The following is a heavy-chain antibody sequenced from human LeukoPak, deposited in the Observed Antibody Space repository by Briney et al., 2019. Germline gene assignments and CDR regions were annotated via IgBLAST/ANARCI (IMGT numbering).Heavy chain of an antibody. V-gene: IGHV3-11*05. Sequence: PGGSLRLSCAASEFTFSDNYMRWIRQAPGKGLEWVSYISSSGIHTEYAYSVKGRFTISRDNAKNSLYLQMISLRAEDTAVYYCARGARIAPGLIDDWGQGTLVTVSS. J-gene: IGHJ4*02. CDR2: ISSSGIHT. CDR3: ARGARIAPGLIDD. D-gene: IGHD1-14*01. CDR1: EFTFSDNY.